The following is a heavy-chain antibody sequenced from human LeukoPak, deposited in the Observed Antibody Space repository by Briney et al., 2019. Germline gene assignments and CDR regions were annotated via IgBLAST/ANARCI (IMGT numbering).Heavy chain of an antibody. CDR2: INPSGGT. J-gene: IGHJ4*02. V-gene: IGHV1-46*01. Sequence: ASVKVSCKAFGYTFTSYYVHWVRQAPGQGLEWMGIINPSGGTNYAQKFQGRVTMTRATSTSTVYMELSSLRSEDTAVYYCARGTPGYSSVWGQGTLVTVSS. CDR1: GYTFTSYY. D-gene: IGHD6-19*01. CDR3: ARGTPGYSSV.